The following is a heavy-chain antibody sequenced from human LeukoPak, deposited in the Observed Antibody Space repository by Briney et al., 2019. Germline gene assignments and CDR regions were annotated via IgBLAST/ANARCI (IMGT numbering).Heavy chain of an antibody. D-gene: IGHD3-22*01. V-gene: IGHV3-30-3*01. CDR3: ARGALLRRYYYDSSGYSPFDY. CDR2: ISYDGSNK. CDR1: GFTFSSYA. Sequence: PGGSLRLSCAASGFTFSSYAMHWVRQAPGKGLEWVAVISYDGSNKYYADSVKGRFTISRDNSKNTLYLQMNSLRAEDTAVYYCARGALLRRYYYDSSGYSPFDYWGQGTLVTVSS. J-gene: IGHJ4*02.